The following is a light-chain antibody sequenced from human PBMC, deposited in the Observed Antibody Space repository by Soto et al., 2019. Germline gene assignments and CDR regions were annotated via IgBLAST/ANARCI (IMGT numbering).Light chain of an antibody. J-gene: IGKJ5*01. CDR2: DAS. Sequence: EIVLTQSPATLSLSPGERATLSCRASQSVTSNLVWYQQKPGQAPRLLIYDASNRATGIPARFTGSGSGTDFTLTISSLEPEDFAVYYCQHRYNWPLTFGQGTRLEIK. CDR1: QSVTSN. CDR3: QHRYNWPLT. V-gene: IGKV3-11*01.